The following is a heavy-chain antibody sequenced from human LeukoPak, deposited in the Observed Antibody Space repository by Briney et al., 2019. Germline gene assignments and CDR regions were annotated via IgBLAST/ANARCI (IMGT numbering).Heavy chain of an antibody. CDR1: GFSFSTYG. CDR3: AKKKDYYDTSGAFDI. V-gene: IGHV3-30*02. D-gene: IGHD3-22*01. J-gene: IGHJ3*02. Sequence: PGGSLRLSCAASGFSFSTYGIHWVRQAPGKGLEWVSFIQYSGINKYYADSVKGRFIISRDNSKNTLYLQMNSLRAEDTALYYCAKKKDYYDTSGAFDIWGQGTMVTVSS. CDR2: IQYSGINK.